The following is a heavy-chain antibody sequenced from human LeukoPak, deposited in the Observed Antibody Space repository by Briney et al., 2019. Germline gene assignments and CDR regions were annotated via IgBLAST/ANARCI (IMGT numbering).Heavy chain of an antibody. CDR2: INHSGST. D-gene: IGHD3-16*02. J-gene: IGHJ4*02. CDR1: GGSFSGYY. CDR3: ARGKVDYDYVWGSYRPNYFDY. Sequence: PSETLSLTCAVYGGSFSGYYWSWIRQPPGKGLEWIGEINHSGSTNYNPSLKSRVTISVDTSKNQFSLKLSSVTAADTAVYYCARGKVDYDYVWGSYRPNYFDYWGQGTLVTVSS. V-gene: IGHV4-34*01.